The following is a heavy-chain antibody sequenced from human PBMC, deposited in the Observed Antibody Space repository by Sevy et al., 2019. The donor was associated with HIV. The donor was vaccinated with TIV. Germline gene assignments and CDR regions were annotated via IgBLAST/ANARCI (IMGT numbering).Heavy chain of an antibody. Sequence: GGSLRLSCVASGFTFSSYAMSWVRQAPGKGLEWVSAISHSGDGPYYADSVKGRFTISKDNSKNTLYLEMNSLRAEDTAVYYCAKGTLVVPTVIYYYYGMSVWGQGTTVTVSS. D-gene: IGHD2-2*02. CDR3: AKGTLVVPTVIYYYYGMSV. V-gene: IGHV3-23*01. CDR1: GFTFSSYA. J-gene: IGHJ6*02. CDR2: ISHSGDGP.